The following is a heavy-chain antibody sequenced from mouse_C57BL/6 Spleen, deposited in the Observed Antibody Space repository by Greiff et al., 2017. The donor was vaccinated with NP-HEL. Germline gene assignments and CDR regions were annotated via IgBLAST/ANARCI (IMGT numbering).Heavy chain of an antibody. CDR1: GFTFTTYA. CDR2: LRSKSSNYAT. D-gene: IGHD1-1*01. J-gene: IGHJ4*01. CDR3: VREGILLSMDY. Sequence: EVQLVESGGGLVQPKGSLKLSCAASGFTFTTYAMHWVRQAPGKGLEWVARLRSKSSNYATYYADSVKDRFTISRDDSQSMLYLQMNNLKTEDTAMYYCVREGILLSMDYWGQGTSVTVSS. V-gene: IGHV10-3*01.